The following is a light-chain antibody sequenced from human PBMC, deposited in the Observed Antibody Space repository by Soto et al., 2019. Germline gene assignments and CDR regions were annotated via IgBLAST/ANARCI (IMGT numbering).Light chain of an antibody. Sequence: DIQMTQSPSSLSASVGDRVTITCRASQSISSYLNWYQQKPVKATKLLIYAASSLQSGVPSRFSGSGSGTDFTLTISSLQPEDFATYYCQHSYSTPRTFGQGTKVESK. CDR3: QHSYSTPRT. CDR1: QSISSY. V-gene: IGKV1-39*01. J-gene: IGKJ1*01. CDR2: AAS.